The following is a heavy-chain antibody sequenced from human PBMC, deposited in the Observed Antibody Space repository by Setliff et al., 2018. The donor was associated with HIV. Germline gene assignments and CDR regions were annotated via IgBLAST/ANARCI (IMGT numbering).Heavy chain of an antibody. J-gene: IGHJ4*02. CDR2: INPNSGGT. CDR1: GYTFTGYY. V-gene: IGHV1-2*06. CDR3: ARVIVDFDSSGFYYFDS. D-gene: IGHD3-22*01. Sequence: ASVKVSCKASGYTFTGYYMHWVRQAPGQGLEWMGRINPNSGGTNYAQKFQGRVTMTRDTSISTAYMELSRLRSDDTAVYYCARVIVDFDSSGFYYFDSWGQGTLVTVSS.